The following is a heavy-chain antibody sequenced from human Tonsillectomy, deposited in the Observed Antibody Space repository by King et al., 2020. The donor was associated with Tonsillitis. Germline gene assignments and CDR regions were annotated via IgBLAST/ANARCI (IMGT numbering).Heavy chain of an antibody. V-gene: IGHV3-30*04. D-gene: IGHD5-18*01. J-gene: IGHJ4*02. CDR3: ATEGIQLQFDY. Sequence: VQLVESGGGVVQPGRSLRLSCAASGFTFNNFAMHWVRQAPGKGLEWVAVISYDGSNKYYADSVKGRFSISRDDSKNTLYLQMNSLRAEDTAVYYCATEGIQLQFDYWGQGTLVTVSS. CDR1: GFTFNNFA. CDR2: ISYDGSNK.